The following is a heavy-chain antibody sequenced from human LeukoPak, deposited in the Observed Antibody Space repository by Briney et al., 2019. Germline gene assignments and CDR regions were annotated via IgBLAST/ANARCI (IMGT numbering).Heavy chain of an antibody. CDR3: VREDTPATANY. V-gene: IGHV3-23*01. CDR2: ISGGGDIT. CDR1: GFNFANHA. D-gene: IGHD2-21*02. J-gene: IGHJ4*02. Sequence: GGPLRLSCAASGFNFANHAMSWVRQTAGKGLEWVSAISGGGDITYYADSVQGRFTISRDNSKDTLFLQMHSLRPGDTAVYYCVREDTPATANYWGQGTLVTISS.